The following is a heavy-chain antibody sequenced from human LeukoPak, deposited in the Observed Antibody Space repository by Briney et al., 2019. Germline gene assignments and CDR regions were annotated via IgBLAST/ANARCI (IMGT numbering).Heavy chain of an antibody. CDR3: ARVGYRDSSGLVTDNWFDP. CDR2: IHHSGVN. CDR1: GGSFSGYD. J-gene: IGHJ5*02. V-gene: IGHV4-34*01. D-gene: IGHD3-22*01. Sequence: PSETLSLTCTVYGGSFSGYDWSWIRQPPGKGLEWIGEIHHSGVNNYNPSLKSRVTISVDTSKNQFSLKVSSVIAAVTAVYYCARVGYRDSSGLVTDNWFDPWGQGTPVTVSS.